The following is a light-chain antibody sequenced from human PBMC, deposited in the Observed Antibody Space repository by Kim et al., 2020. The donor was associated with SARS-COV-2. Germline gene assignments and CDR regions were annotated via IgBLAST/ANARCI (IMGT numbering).Light chain of an antibody. Sequence: GGTVPLPSGLSSGSVFPTYAPSSYQQTPGQAPRTLIYTTNTRSSGVPDRFSGSILGNKAALTITGAQADDESDYYCVLYMDSGLGVFGGGTQLTVL. V-gene: IGLV8-61*01. CDR1: SGSVFPTYA. CDR3: VLYMDSGLGV. J-gene: IGLJ2*01. CDR2: TTN.